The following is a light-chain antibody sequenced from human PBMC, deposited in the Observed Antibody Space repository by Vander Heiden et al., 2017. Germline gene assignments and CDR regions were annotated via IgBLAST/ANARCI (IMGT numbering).Light chain of an antibody. CDR3: QQFNSYPNT. CDR1: QGISSY. CDR2: AAS. V-gene: IGKV1-9*01. J-gene: IGKJ3*01. Sequence: IRLTQSPSSLSASVGDRVTITCRASQGISSYLAWYQRKPGKAPKLLIYAASTLESGVPSRFSGSGSGTDFTLTISSLQPEDFATYYCQQFNSYPNTFGHGTKVDIK.